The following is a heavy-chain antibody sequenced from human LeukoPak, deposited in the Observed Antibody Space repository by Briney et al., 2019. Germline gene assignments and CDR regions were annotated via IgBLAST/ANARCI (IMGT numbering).Heavy chain of an antibody. D-gene: IGHD6-19*01. Sequence: QPGRSLRLSCAASGFTFSSNAMSSVSQAPGKGLEWVSAISGSGGSTYYAASVKGRFPFSRANTNTTLYLQMNSLRAGCTAVYYCAMTGSSGWYDAFDIWGQGTMVTVSS. V-gene: IGHV3-23*01. J-gene: IGHJ3*02. CDR3: AMTGSSGWYDAFDI. CDR2: ISGSGGST. CDR1: GFTFSSNA.